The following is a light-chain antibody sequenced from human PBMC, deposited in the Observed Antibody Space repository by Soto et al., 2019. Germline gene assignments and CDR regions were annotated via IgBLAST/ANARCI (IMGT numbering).Light chain of an antibody. Sequence: EVVLTQSPASLSLSPGDRATLSCRADQSVSDYLAWYQQKPGQPLRLLFFDASSRATGVPHRFSAGGSGTDFTLIISSLQPEDFAVYYCQQRVNWPPTFGGGTKVEI. CDR2: DAS. CDR3: QQRVNWPPT. J-gene: IGKJ4*01. CDR1: QSVSDY. V-gene: IGKV3-11*01.